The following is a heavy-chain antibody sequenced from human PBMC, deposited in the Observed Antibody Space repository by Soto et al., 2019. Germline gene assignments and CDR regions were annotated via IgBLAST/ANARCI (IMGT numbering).Heavy chain of an antibody. V-gene: IGHV3-21*01. J-gene: IGHJ6*02. CDR1: GFIFSDFS. CDR3: AREKKHQSLGGRFGMDV. D-gene: IGHD2-2*01. Sequence: GSLRLSCAVSGFIFSDFSMNWVRQAPGKGLEWVASIGSSGGYIFYADSVKGRFTISRDNAKKSLDLQINSLRAEDTAVYYCAREKKHQSLGGRFGMDVWGQGTTVTVSS. CDR2: IGSSGGYI.